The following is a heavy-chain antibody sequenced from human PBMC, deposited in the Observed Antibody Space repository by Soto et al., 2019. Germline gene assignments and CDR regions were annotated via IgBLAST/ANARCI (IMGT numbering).Heavy chain of an antibody. V-gene: IGHV3-21*01. J-gene: IGHJ6*02. CDR1: GFIFSDFS. CDR3: AREKKHQSLGGRFGMDV. D-gene: IGHD2-2*01. Sequence: GSLRLSCAVSGFIFSDFSMNWVRQAPGKGLEWVASIGSSGGYIFYADSVKGRFTISRDNAKKSLDLQINSLRAEDTAVYYCAREKKHQSLGGRFGMDVWGQGTTVTVSS. CDR2: IGSSGGYI.